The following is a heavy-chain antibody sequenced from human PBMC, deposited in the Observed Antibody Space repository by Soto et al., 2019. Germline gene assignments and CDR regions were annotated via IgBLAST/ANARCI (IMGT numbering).Heavy chain of an antibody. CDR3: ATSPDYGDYANLDT. D-gene: IGHD4-17*01. V-gene: IGHV4-4*07. J-gene: IGHJ4*02. CDR1: GDSFSKYY. CDR2: IHSTRSP. Sequence: PXATLSLTFTVSGDSFSKYYWNWIRQPAGKGLEWIGRIHSTRSPNYNPSLKSRVTMSVDTSKNQFSLKLNLTSVTAADTAVYYCATSPDYGDYANLDTWGQGTLVTVSS.